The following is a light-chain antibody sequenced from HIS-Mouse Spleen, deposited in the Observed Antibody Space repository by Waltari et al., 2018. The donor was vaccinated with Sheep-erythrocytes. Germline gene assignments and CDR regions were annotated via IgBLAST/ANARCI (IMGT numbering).Light chain of an antibody. CDR1: QSLPHSNGYNY. CDR2: LGS. J-gene: IGKJ3*01. Sequence: DIVMTQSPLSLPVTPGEPASISCRSSQSLPHSNGYNYLDWYLQKPGQSPQLLIYLGSNLASGVPDRFSGSGSGTDFTLKISRVEAEDVGVYYCMQALQTPIFTFGPGTKVDIK. CDR3: MQALQTPIFT. V-gene: IGKV2-28*01.